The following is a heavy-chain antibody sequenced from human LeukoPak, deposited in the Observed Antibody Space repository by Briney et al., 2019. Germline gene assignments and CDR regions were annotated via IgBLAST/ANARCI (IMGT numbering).Heavy chain of an antibody. D-gene: IGHD3-22*01. CDR3: AKPSRDFDSSGYSHFDY. V-gene: IGHV3-23*01. Sequence: GGSLRLSCAASGFTVSSNYMSWVRQAPGKGLEWVSTISGPGSSTYSADSVKGRFTISRDNSKNTLYLQMHSLRAEDTAIYYCAKPSRDFDSSGYSHFDYWGQGTLVTVSS. CDR1: GFTVSSNY. J-gene: IGHJ4*02. CDR2: ISGPGSST.